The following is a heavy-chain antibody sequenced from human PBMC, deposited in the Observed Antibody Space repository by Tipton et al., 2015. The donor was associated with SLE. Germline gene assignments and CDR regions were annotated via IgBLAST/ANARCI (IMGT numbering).Heavy chain of an antibody. J-gene: IGHJ4*02. CDR1: GDSVSGQS. CDR2: IFYSGST. V-gene: IGHV4-59*02. D-gene: IGHD3-3*02. CDR3: ARDKSSHSKYILDY. Sequence: TLSLTCTVSGDSVSGQSWSWIRQPPGKGLEWIGYIFYSGSTNYSPSLKSRVTISLDTFQNHFSLKLSSVTAADTAVYYCARDKSSHSKYILDYWGQGTLITVSS.